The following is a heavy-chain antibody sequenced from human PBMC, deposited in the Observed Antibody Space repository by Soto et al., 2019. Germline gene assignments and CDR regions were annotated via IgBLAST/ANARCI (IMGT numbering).Heavy chain of an antibody. Sequence: QVQLVESGGGVVQPGRSLRLSCAASGFTFSSYGMHWVRQAPGKGLEWVAVISYDGSNKYYADSVKGRFTISRDNSKKTLYLQMNSLRAEDTAVYYCAKLPYGSGSYYTDYWGQGTLVTVSS. D-gene: IGHD3-10*01. CDR3: AKLPYGSGSYYTDY. V-gene: IGHV3-30*18. J-gene: IGHJ4*02. CDR2: ISYDGSNK. CDR1: GFTFSSYG.